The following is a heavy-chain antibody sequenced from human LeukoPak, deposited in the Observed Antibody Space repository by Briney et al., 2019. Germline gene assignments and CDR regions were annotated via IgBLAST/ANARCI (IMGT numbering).Heavy chain of an antibody. V-gene: IGHV4-34*01. CDR2: INHSGST. CDR1: GGSFSYFY. CDR3: ARRRRSGSQVLDF. J-gene: IGHJ4*02. D-gene: IGHD1-26*01. Sequence: SETPFLTCAFYGGSFSYFYWCLIRPPPGEGLEWIGEINHSGSTNYNSSLKSRVIISVDTSKNQFSLRLSSVTAADTAAYYCARRRRSGSQVLDFWGQGTLVTVSS.